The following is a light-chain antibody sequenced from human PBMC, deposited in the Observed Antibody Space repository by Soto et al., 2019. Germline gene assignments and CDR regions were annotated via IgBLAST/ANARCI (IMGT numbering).Light chain of an antibody. Sequence: QSVLTQPASVSGSPGQSIAISCTGTSSDVGTYDYVSWYQQYPGKAPKLLIYGVTRRPSGVPDRFSGSKSGNTAALTVSGLQAEDEAYYYCSSYAGRSMYVFGTGTKVTVL. CDR2: GVT. CDR1: SSDVGTYDY. V-gene: IGLV2-8*01. CDR3: SSYAGRSMYV. J-gene: IGLJ1*01.